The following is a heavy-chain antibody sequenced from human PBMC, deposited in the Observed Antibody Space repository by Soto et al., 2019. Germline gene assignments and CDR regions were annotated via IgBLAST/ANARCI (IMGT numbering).Heavy chain of an antibody. CDR2: IYYIGTT. V-gene: IGHV4-30-4*01. CDR3: SRGSTYYGFLT. J-gene: IGHJ5*02. Sequence: QVQLQESGPGLVKPSQTLSLTCTVSGDSMGSGDYYWTWIRQPPGKGLEWIGYIYYIGTTFYNPSLEIRVNISIDPSKIHFSLRLTSVTAADTAVYYCSRGSTYYGFLTWGQGTLVTVSS. CDR1: GDSMGSGDYY. D-gene: IGHD3-10*01.